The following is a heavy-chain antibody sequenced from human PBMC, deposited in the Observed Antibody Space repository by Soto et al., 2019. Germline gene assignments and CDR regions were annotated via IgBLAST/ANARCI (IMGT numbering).Heavy chain of an antibody. CDR1: GGSISSYY. J-gene: IGHJ4*02. Sequence: TSETLSLTCTVSGGSISSYYWSWIRQPPGKGLEWIGYMYYSGSTNYNPSLKSRVTISVDTSKNQFSLKLSSVTAADTAVYYCARRYGYSFDYWGQGTLVTVSS. D-gene: IGHD1-1*01. CDR3: ARRYGYSFDY. CDR2: MYYSGST. V-gene: IGHV4-59*08.